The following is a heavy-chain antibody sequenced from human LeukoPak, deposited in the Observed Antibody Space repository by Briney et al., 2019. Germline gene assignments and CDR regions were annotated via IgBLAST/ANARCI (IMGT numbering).Heavy chain of an antibody. V-gene: IGHV4-39*01. CDR2: IYYSGNT. CDR1: RGSISSSIYY. CDR3: ARRRLGETTTANWFDP. J-gene: IGHJ5*02. D-gene: IGHD4-17*01. Sequence: PSETLSLTCTVSRGSISSSIYYWGWIRQPPGKGLEWIGSIYYSGNTYYNLSLKSRVTMSVDTSKNQFSLKLSSVTAADTAVYYCARRRLGETTTANWFDPWGQGTLVTVSS.